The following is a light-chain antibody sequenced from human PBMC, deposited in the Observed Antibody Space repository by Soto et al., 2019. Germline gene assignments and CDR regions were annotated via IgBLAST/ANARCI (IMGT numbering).Light chain of an antibody. V-gene: IGLV2-14*03. CDR1: XXDVGGYSY. CDR3: SSYTSSSTYVL. Sequence: QSALTQPASVSGSPGQSITISCTGSXXDVGGYSYVSWYQHHPGKAPKLMIYDVDNRPSGVSNRFSGSKSGNTASLTISGLQAEDEADYYCSSYTSSSTYVLFGGGTKLTVL. CDR2: DVD. J-gene: IGLJ2*01.